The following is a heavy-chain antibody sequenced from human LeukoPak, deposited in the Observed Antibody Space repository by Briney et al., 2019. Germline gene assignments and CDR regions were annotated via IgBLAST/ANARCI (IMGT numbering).Heavy chain of an antibody. Sequence: ASEKVSCKASGYTFTAYYVHWVRQAPGQGLEWMGWITPNGGGTQYAQKFQGRVTMTSDTSISTAYMELRSLRSDDTAVYYCARGMTPFHDILTGYQRTAAFDIWGQGTMVTVSS. CDR2: ITPNGGGT. CDR1: GYTFTAYY. V-gene: IGHV1-2*02. J-gene: IGHJ3*02. CDR3: ARGMTPFHDILTGYQRTAAFDI. D-gene: IGHD3-9*01.